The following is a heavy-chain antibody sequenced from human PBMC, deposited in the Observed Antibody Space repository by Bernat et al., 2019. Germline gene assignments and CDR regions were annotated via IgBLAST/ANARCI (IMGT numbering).Heavy chain of an antibody. D-gene: IGHD4-23*01. V-gene: IGHV3-66*01. J-gene: IGHJ4*02. CDR3: ARDISTVVTRLFDY. CDR2: IYSGGST. CDR1: GFTVSSNY. Sequence: EVQLVESGGGLVQPGGSLRLSCAASGFTVSSNYMSWVRQAPGKGLEWVSVIYSGGSTYYADSVKGRFTISRDNSKNTLYLQMNSLRAEDTAVYYCARDISTVVTRLFDYWGQGTLVTVSS.